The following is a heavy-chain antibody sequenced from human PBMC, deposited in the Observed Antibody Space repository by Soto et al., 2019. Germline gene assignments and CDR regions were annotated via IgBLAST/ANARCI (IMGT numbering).Heavy chain of an antibody. CDR3: ARASVDTAMDRLTFAY. J-gene: IGHJ4*02. CDR1: GGSISSSNW. Sequence: QVQLQASGPGLVKPSGTLSLTCAVSGGSISSSNWWSWVRKPPGKGLEWIGEIYHSGSTNYHPSQKSRVTISVDKSKTQFAPKRSSVTAAGTAVYYCARASVDTAMDRLTFAYWGQGTLVTVSS. CDR2: IYHSGST. V-gene: IGHV4-4*02. D-gene: IGHD5-18*01.